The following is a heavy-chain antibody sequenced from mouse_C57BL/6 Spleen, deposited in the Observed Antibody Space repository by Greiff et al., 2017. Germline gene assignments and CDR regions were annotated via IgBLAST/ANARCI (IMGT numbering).Heavy chain of an antibody. Sequence: EVKLVESGGGLVKPGGSLKLSCAASGFPFSSYAMSWVRQTPEKRLEWVATISDGGSYTYYPDNVKGRFTISRDNAKNNLYLQMSHLKSEDTAMYYCARAHLLLYYFDYWGQGTTLTVSS. CDR1: GFPFSSYA. V-gene: IGHV5-4*03. CDR3: ARAHLLLYYFDY. CDR2: ISDGGSYT. J-gene: IGHJ2*01. D-gene: IGHD1-1*01.